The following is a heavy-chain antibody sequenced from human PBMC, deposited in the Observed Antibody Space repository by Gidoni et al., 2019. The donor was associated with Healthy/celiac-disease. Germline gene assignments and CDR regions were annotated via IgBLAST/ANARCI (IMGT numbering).Heavy chain of an antibody. CDR3: ARHRGDYLYYYYGMDV. CDR1: GHSFTSYW. CDR2: IYPGDSDT. J-gene: IGHJ6*02. D-gene: IGHD3-16*01. V-gene: IGHV5-51*01. Sequence: EVQLVQSGAEVKKPGESLKISCKGSGHSFTSYWIGWVRQMPGKGLEWMGSIYPGDSDTRYSPSVQGQGTISADKSISTAYLQWSSLKASDTAMYYCARHRGDYLYYYYGMDVWGQGTTVTVSS.